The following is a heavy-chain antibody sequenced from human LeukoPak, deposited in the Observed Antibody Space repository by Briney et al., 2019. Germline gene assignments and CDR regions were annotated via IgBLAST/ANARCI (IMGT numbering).Heavy chain of an antibody. J-gene: IGHJ6*02. V-gene: IGHV4-31*03. D-gene: IGHD3-10*01. CDR3: ARLVVEWFGGLYYGMDV. CDR2: IYYSGST. CDR1: GGSISSGGYY. Sequence: SETLSLTCTVSGGSISSGGYYWSWIRQHPGKGLEWIGYIYYSGSTYYNPSLKSRVTISVDTSKNQFSLKLSSVTAADTAVYYCARLVVEWFGGLYYGMDVWGQGTTVTVSS.